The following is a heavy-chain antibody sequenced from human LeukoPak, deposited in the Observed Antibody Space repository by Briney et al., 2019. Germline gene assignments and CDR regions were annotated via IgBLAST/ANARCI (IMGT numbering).Heavy chain of an antibody. Sequence: GGSLRLSCAASGFTFSRYGMHWVRQAPGKVLEWMAVISSDGGNEDYADSVKGRFTISRDNSKNTLYLQTNSLRAEDTAVYYCAKTYGGNSHWYFDLWGRGALVTVSS. D-gene: IGHD4-17*01. CDR1: GFTFSRYG. CDR3: AKTYGGNSHWYFDL. J-gene: IGHJ2*01. CDR2: ISSDGGNE. V-gene: IGHV3-30*18.